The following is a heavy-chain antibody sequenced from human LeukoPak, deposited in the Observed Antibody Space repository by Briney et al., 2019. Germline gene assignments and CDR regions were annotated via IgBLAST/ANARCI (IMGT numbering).Heavy chain of an antibody. Sequence: GSLRLSCAASGFTFSSYAISWVRQAPGKGLEWVSAISGSGGSTYYADSVKGRFTISRDNSKNTLYLQMNSLRAEDTAVYYCAKDSLYCSGGSCRDDAFDIWGQGTMVTVSS. J-gene: IGHJ3*02. V-gene: IGHV3-23*01. CDR3: AKDSLYCSGGSCRDDAFDI. CDR1: GFTFSSYA. CDR2: ISGSGGST. D-gene: IGHD2-15*01.